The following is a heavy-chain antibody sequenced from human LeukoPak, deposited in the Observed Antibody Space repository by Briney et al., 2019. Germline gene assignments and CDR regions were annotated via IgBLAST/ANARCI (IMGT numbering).Heavy chain of an antibody. V-gene: IGHV4-34*01. D-gene: IGHD2-8*01. CDR3: ARGGRGYWT. Sequence: SETLSLTCAVYGGSFSGYYWSWVRQPPGKGLEWIGEINHSGSTNYNPSLKSRVTISVDTSKNKFSLKLSSVTAGDTAVYYCARGGRGYWTWGQGTLVTVSS. CDR1: GGSFSGYY. CDR2: INHSGST. J-gene: IGHJ4*02.